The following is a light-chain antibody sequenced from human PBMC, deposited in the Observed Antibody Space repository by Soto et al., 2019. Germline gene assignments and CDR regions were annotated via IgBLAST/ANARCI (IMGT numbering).Light chain of an antibody. CDR3: QQYNKWPLT. CDR1: QSVSSN. Sequence: EILMTQSPGTLSASPGERATLSCRASQSVSSNLAWYQQKPGQAPRLLIYAVSTRATGIPARFSGSGSETEFTLTISSLQAEDFAVHHCQQYNKWPLTFGQGTKVEIK. J-gene: IGKJ1*01. CDR2: AVS. V-gene: IGKV3-15*01.